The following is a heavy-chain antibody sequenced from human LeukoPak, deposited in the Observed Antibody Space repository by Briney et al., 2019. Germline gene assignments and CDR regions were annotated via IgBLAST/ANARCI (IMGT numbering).Heavy chain of an antibody. D-gene: IGHD2-2*01. V-gene: IGHV3-15*04. CDR1: GFIFSDAW. CDR3: RRDAHTSID. Sequence: GGSLRLSCSGSGFIFSDAWVSWVRQTPGKGLEWVGRIETKRDGETTLYGAPVKGRFTISRDDSKNRMYLQMTSLRPGDTGIYYCRRDAHTSIDWGQGTLVTVSS. CDR2: IETKRDGETT. J-gene: IGHJ4*02.